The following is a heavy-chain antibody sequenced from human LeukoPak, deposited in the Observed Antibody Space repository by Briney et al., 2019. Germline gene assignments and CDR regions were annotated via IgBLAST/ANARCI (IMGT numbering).Heavy chain of an antibody. CDR2: IYYSGST. D-gene: IGHD1-26*01. J-gene: IGHJ4*02. CDR1: GGSISSYY. CDR3: ARVIVGATGFDY. Sequence: SETLSLTCTASGGSISSYYWSWIRQPPGKGLEWIGYIYYSGSTNYNPSLKSRVTISVDTSKNQFSLRLSSVTAADTAVYYCARVIVGATGFDYWGQGTLVTVSS. V-gene: IGHV4-59*01.